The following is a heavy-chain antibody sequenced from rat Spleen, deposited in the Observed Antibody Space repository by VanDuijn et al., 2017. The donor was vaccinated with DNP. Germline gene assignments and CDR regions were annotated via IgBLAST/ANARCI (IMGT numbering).Heavy chain of an antibody. Sequence: EVQVLESGGGLVQPGNSLKLSCVTSGFTFSSAWMYWYRQFPEKRLEWVARIKPKANNYATEYTESVKGRFTISRDDSKNSIYLQMNNLKEEDTAIYYCAWPSTWGQGVMVTVSS. CDR1: GFTFSSAW. J-gene: IGHJ2*01. CDR2: IKPKANNYAT. CDR3: AWPST. D-gene: IGHD1-10*01. V-gene: IGHV6-6*01.